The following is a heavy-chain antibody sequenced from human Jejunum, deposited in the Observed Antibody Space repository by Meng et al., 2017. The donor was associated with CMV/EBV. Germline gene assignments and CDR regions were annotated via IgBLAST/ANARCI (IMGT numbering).Heavy chain of an antibody. J-gene: IGHJ4*02. V-gene: IGHV2-5*02. CDR1: GCSLSTSERG. Sequence: SGCSLSTSERGVGWIRQAPGKALEFLALIYGDGDKRYSPSLHTRLTITKDTPKNQVFLTMTNMDPVDTATYYCAHSYCSAGTCYSFFYWGQGTLVTVSS. CDR3: AHSYCSAGTCYSFFY. CDR2: IYGDGDK. D-gene: IGHD2-15*01.